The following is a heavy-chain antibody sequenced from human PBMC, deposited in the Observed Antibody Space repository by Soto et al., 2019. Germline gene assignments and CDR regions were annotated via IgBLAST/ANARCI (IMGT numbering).Heavy chain of an antibody. CDR3: ARAGENSRGGYFFDS. D-gene: IGHD3-10*01. CDR2: TYYRSKWYN. J-gene: IGHJ4*02. Sequence: SQTLSLTCAISGDRVSSNSAAWNWIRQSPSSGLEWLGRTYYRSKWYNDYAVSVKRRLTIKPDTSKNQFDLQLNSVSPEDTAGYFCARAGENSRGGYFFDSWGQGPLGPVSS. V-gene: IGHV6-1*01. CDR1: GDRVSSNSAA.